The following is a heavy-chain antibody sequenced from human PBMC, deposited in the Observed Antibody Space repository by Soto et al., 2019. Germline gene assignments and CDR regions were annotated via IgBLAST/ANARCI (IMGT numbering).Heavy chain of an antibody. V-gene: IGHV3-33*01. CDR1: GFTFSSYG. CDR3: ARAPLPHYDFWSGYQPYYFDY. CDR2: IWYDGSNK. Sequence: QVPLVESGGGVVQPGRSLRLSCAASGFTFSSYGMHWVRQAPGKGLEWVAVIWYDGSNKYYADSVKGRFTISRDNSKNTLYLQMNSLRAEDTAVYYCARAPLPHYDFWSGYQPYYFDYWGQGTLVTVSS. D-gene: IGHD3-3*01. J-gene: IGHJ4*02.